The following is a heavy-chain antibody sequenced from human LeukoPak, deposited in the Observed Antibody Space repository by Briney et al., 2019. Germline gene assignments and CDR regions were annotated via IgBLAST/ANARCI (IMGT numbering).Heavy chain of an antibody. CDR1: GGSISSSSYY. Sequence: SETLSLTCTVSGGSISSSSYYWGWIRQPPGKGLEWIGSIYYSGSTNYNPSLKSRVTISVDTSKNQFSLKLSSVTAADTAVYYCARVGYSSGWTHRIHYYYIDVWGKGTTVTISS. J-gene: IGHJ6*03. CDR2: IYYSGST. D-gene: IGHD6-19*01. CDR3: ARVGYSSGWTHRIHYYYIDV. V-gene: IGHV4-39*07.